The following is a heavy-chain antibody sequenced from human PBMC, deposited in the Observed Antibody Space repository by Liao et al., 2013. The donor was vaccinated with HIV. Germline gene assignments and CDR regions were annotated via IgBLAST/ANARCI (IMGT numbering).Heavy chain of an antibody. J-gene: IGHJ1*01. V-gene: IGHV4-39*07. CDR1: GGSISSSSYY. CDR2: IYYSGTT. Sequence: QLHLQESGPGLVKPSETLSLTCTVSGGSISSSSYYWDWIRQPPGKGLEWIGSIYYSGTTYYNPSLKSRVTISVDTSKNQFSLKLSSVTAADTAVYYCARAYYYDSSGPKYFQHWGQGTLVTVSS. D-gene: IGHD3-22*01. CDR3: ARAYYYDSSGPKYFQH.